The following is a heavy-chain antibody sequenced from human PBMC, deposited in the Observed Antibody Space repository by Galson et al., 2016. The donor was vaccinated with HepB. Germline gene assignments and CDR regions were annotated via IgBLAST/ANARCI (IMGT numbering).Heavy chain of an antibody. Sequence: SETLSLTCTVSGGSISGYYWSWIRQPPGKGLEWIGYIFYSGSTNYNPSLKSRVTISVDTSKNQFSLKLSSVTAADTAVYYCARHLSGTWYVGGGNYYYGMDVWGQGTTVTVSS. CDR1: GGSISGYY. J-gene: IGHJ6*02. V-gene: IGHV4-59*01. CDR2: IFYSGST. CDR3: ARHLSGTWYVGGGNYYYGMDV. D-gene: IGHD2-15*01.